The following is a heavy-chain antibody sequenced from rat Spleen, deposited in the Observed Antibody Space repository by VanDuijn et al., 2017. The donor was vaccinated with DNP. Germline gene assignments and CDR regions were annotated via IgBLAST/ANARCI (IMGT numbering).Heavy chain of an antibody. V-gene: IGHV5-31*01. CDR1: GITFSDHN. CDR3: ARSRLPGYYPFAC. D-gene: IGHD1-4*01. Sequence: EVQMVESDGGLVQPGRSLKLSCAVSGITFSDHNMAWIRQAPGKGLEWVASISNTGDNTYYSDSVKGRFSLSRDNAKSTLYLQVNSLRSEDTATYYCARSRLPGYYPFACWGQGTLVTVSS. CDR2: ISNTGDNT. J-gene: IGHJ3*01.